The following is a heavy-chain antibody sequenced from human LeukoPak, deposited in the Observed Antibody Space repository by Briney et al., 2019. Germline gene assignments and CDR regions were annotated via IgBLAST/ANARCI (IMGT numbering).Heavy chain of an antibody. V-gene: IGHV1-69*05. CDR3: ARGQADYDFWSGNAFDI. CDR1: GGTFSSYG. Sequence: WASVKVSCKTSGGTFSSYGISWVRQAPGQGLEWMGGIIPIFATANYAQKFQGRVTITTDESTSTAYMELSSLRSEDTAVYYCARGQADYDFWSGNAFDIWGQGTMVTVSS. CDR2: IIPIFATA. J-gene: IGHJ3*02. D-gene: IGHD3-3*01.